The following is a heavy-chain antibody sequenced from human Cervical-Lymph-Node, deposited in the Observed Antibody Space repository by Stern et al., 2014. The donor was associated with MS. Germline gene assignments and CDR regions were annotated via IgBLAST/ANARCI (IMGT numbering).Heavy chain of an antibody. J-gene: IGHJ4*02. V-gene: IGHV1-46*03. CDR1: GYTFTDYY. D-gene: IGHD2-2*01. Sequence: QVQLVQSGAEVKKPGASVHVSCKTSGYTFTDYYIHWVRQAPGQGLEWMGLGNPTSANTNYAPKFQGRVTMTRDTSTGTVYMELTGLRSDDTAVYYCSRSYSTSWYGYPLDHWGQGTLVTVSS. CDR3: SRSYSTSWYGYPLDH. CDR2: GNPTSANT.